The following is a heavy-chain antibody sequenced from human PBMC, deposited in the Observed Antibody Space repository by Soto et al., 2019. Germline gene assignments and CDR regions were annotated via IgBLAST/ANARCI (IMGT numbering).Heavy chain of an antibody. V-gene: IGHV1-18*01. D-gene: IGHD4-4*01. CDR3: ARVRLDITVTTVDY. Sequence: ASGKVCFKATCYTFTSYGKSWVRQAPGQGLEWMGWISAYNGNTNYAQKLQGRVTMTTDTSTSTAYMELRSLRSDDTAVYYCARVRLDITVTTVDYWGQGTLVTVSS. CDR2: ISAYNGNT. J-gene: IGHJ4*02. CDR1: CYTFTSYG.